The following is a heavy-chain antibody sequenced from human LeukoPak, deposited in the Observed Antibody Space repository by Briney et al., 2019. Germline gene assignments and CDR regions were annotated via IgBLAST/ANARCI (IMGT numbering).Heavy chain of an antibody. CDR1: GFTFNSFG. D-gene: IGHD3-3*01. J-gene: IGHJ6*04. Sequence: GRSLRLSCAASGFTFNSFGMHWVRQAPGKGLEWVAVIWYDGSNKYYADSVKGRFTISRDNSKNTLYLQMNSLRAEDTAMYYCARVLFYGPKYPYSGMDVWGKGTTVTVS. V-gene: IGHV3-33*01. CDR2: IWYDGSNK. CDR3: ARVLFYGPKYPYSGMDV.